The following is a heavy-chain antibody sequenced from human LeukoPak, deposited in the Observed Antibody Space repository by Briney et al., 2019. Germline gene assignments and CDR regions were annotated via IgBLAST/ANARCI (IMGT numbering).Heavy chain of an antibody. CDR2: INPSGNT. Sequence: PSETLSLTCTIFGGSFSGYFWTWIRQSPGKGLEWIGEINPSGNTYYNPSLKSRVSMSSDTSKNLFFLKLISVTAADTAVYFCARGSYPNPRAWGRGTLVTVSS. J-gene: IGHJ5*02. V-gene: IGHV4-34*01. CDR1: GGSFSGYF. CDR3: ARGSYPNPRA. D-gene: IGHD1-14*01.